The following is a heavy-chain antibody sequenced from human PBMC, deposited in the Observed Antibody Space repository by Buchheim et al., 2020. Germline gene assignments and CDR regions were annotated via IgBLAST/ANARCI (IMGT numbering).Heavy chain of an antibody. V-gene: IGHV3-33*01. D-gene: IGHD3-16*01. CDR2: IWADGTTK. CDR3: ARDSEGAPFDY. J-gene: IGHJ4*02. Sequence: QVQLVESGGGVAQPGRSLRLSCAASGFTLSTYGMHWVRQAPGKGLEWVAVIWADGTTKDYAVSVKGRFTVSRDIATHTLYLEMNSLSAEDTAVYYCARDSEGAPFDYWGQGTL. CDR1: GFTLSTYG.